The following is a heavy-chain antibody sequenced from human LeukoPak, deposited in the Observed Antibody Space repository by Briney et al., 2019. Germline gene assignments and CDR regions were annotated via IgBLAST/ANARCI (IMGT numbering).Heavy chain of an antibody. Sequence: GGSLRLSRAVSGFTFSSSWMHWVRQAPGKGLVWVSHIKTDGSTTAYADSVKGRFTISRDNAKNTLYLQMNSLRAEDTGVYYCARGNQQLPRSTPDYWAQEPLVTVSS. CDR2: IKTDGSTT. V-gene: IGHV3-74*01. CDR1: GFTFSSSW. J-gene: IGHJ4*02. D-gene: IGHD2-2*01. CDR3: ARGNQQLPRSTPDY.